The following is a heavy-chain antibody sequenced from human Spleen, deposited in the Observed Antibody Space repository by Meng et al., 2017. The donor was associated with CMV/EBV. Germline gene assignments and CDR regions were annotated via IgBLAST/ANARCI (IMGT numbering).Heavy chain of an antibody. Sequence: ASVKVSCKASGYTFTSYDINWVRQATGQGLEWMGWMNPNSGNTGYAQKFQGRVTMTRNTSISTAYMELSSLRSEDTAVYYCARALTAVAGTTLYYYYGMDVWGQGTTVTVSS. CDR3: ARALTAVAGTTLYYYYGMDV. D-gene: IGHD6-19*01. J-gene: IGHJ6*02. CDR1: GYTFTSYD. V-gene: IGHV1-8*01. CDR2: MNPNSGNT.